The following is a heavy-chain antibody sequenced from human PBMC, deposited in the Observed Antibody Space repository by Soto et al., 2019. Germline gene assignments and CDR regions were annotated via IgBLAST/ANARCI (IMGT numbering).Heavy chain of an antibody. CDR1: GYTFTSYA. CDR2: IIAYNGKT. Sequence: QVQLVQSGAEVKKPGASVKVSCKASGYTFTSYAISWVRQAPGQGLEWMGWIIAYNGKTNYAQKLQGRVTMTTDTTTGTGYKELGSLGSDDTAVYFWAGSPLRSLEGLSCFFLYWGPGTPVTLSS. D-gene: IGHD3-3*01. V-gene: IGHV1-18*01. J-gene: IGHJ4*03. CDR3: AGSPLRSLEGLSCFFLY.